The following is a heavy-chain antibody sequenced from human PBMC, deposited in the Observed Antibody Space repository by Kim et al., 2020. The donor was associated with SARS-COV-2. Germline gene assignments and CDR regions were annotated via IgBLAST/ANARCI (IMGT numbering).Heavy chain of an antibody. CDR2: SYT. V-gene: IGHV3-11*06. Sequence: SYTYYADSVRGRFTISRDNRKNSLWLQMNSLGVDDTAVYYCTRGGGYDSTYWGQGILVTVSS. CDR3: TRGGGYDSTY. J-gene: IGHJ4*02. D-gene: IGHD5-12*01.